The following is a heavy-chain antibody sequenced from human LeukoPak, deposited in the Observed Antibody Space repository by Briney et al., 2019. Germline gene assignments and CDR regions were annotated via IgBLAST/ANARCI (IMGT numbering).Heavy chain of an antibody. CDR2: INHSGSI. D-gene: IGHD3-3*01. J-gene: IGHJ5*02. Sequence: SETLSLTCTVSGGSISSYYWSWIRQPPGKGLEWIGEINHSGSINYNPSLKSRVTISVDTSKNQFSLKLSSVTAADTAVYYCARGPVLRFLEWLSKLGWFDPWGQGTLVTVSS. CDR3: ARGPVLRFLEWLSKLGWFDP. CDR1: GGSISSYY. V-gene: IGHV4-34*01.